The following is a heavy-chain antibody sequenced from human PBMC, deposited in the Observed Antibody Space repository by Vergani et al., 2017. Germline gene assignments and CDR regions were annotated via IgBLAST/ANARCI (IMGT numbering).Heavy chain of an antibody. V-gene: IGHV4-31*03. CDR2: IYYSGST. Sequence: QVQLQESGPGLVKPSQTLSLTCTVSGGSISSGGYYWSWIRQHPGKGMEWIGYIYYSGSTDYNPSLKSRVTISVDTSKNQFSLKLSSVTAAVTAVSYCARECKGVARELNWYFELWGRGTLVTVSS. CDR3: ARECKGVARELNWYFEL. J-gene: IGHJ2*01. D-gene: IGHD2-15*01. CDR1: GGSISSGGYY.